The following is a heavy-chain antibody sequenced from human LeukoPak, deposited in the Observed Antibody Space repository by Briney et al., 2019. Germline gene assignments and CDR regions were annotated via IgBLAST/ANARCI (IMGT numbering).Heavy chain of an antibody. J-gene: IGHJ6*03. Sequence: MPSETLSLTCTVSGGSTSSYYWSWIRQPAGKGLEWIGRIYTSGSTNYNPSLKSRATMSVDTSKNQFSLKLSSVTAADTAVYYCARDSGYDGGPYYYYMDVWGKGTTVTVSS. V-gene: IGHV4-4*07. D-gene: IGHD5-12*01. CDR1: GGSTSSYY. CDR2: IYTSGST. CDR3: ARDSGYDGGPYYYYMDV.